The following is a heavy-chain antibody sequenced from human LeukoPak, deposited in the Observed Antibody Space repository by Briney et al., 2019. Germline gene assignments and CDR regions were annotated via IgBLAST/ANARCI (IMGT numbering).Heavy chain of an antibody. J-gene: IGHJ5*02. Sequence: GRSLRLSCAASGFTFSSYAMHWVRQAPGKGLEWVAVISYDGSNKYYADSVKGRFTISRDNSKNTLYLQMNSLRAEDTAVYYCAKDGFSSSWYGARAFDPWGQGTLVTVSS. V-gene: IGHV3-30-3*01. CDR1: GFTFSSYA. CDR3: AKDGFSSSWYGARAFDP. D-gene: IGHD6-13*01. CDR2: ISYDGSNK.